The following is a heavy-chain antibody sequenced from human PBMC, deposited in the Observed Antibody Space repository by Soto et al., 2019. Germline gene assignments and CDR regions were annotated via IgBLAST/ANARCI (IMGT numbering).Heavy chain of an antibody. D-gene: IGHD3-9*01. Sequence: SETLSLTCTVSGGSMSSGDYYWSWIRQPQGKGLEWIGYIYYSGSTYYNPSLKSRVTISVDTSKNQFSLKLSSVTAADTAVYYCARDHYDILTGYPEPKFAYWGQGTLVTVSS. V-gene: IGHV4-30-4*01. CDR3: ARDHYDILTGYPEPKFAY. CDR1: GGSMSSGDYY. J-gene: IGHJ4*02. CDR2: IYYSGST.